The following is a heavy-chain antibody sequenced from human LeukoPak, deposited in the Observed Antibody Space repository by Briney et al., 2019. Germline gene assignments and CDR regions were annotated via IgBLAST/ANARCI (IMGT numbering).Heavy chain of an antibody. D-gene: IGHD3-3*01. CDR2: IKQDGSER. J-gene: IGHJ6*03. CDR3: ARETLKTYYDFLSGYYTGIIYYYYYMDV. Sequence: GGTLTLSCAASGCSFSSNWMYWVRHAQGQGQEWESNIKQDGSERYYVDSVKGRFTISRDNAKSSLYLQMNSLRAEDTAVYYCARETLKTYYDFLSGYYTGIIYYYYYMDVWGKGTTVTVSS. V-gene: IGHV3-7*01. CDR1: GCSFSSNW.